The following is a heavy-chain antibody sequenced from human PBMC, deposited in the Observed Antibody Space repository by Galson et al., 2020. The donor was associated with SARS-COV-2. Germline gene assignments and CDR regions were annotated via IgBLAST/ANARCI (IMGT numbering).Heavy chain of an antibody. V-gene: IGHV4-61*01. J-gene: IGHJ3*02. D-gene: IGHD5-18*01. CDR1: GGSVSSGSYY. Sequence: SETLSLTCTVSGGSVSSGSYYWSWIRQPPGKGLEWTGYIYYSGSTNYNPSLKSRVTISVDTSKNQFSLKLSSVTAADTAVYYCARAERGYSYDDAFDIWGQGTMVTVSS. CDR3: ARAERGYSYDDAFDI. CDR2: IYYSGST.